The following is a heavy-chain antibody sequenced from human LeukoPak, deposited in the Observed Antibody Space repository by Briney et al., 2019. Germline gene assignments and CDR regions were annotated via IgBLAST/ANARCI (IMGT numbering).Heavy chain of an antibody. CDR3: AIAATGTRFDY. CDR1: GYTFTSYY. J-gene: IGHJ4*02. CDR2: INPSGGST. D-gene: IGHD3-9*01. V-gene: IGHV1-46*01. Sequence: GASVKVSCKASGYTFTSYYMHWVRQAPGQGLEWMGIINPSGGSTSYAQNFQGRVTMTRDTSTSTVYMELSSLKSEDMAVYYSAIAATGTRFDYWGQGTLVTVSS.